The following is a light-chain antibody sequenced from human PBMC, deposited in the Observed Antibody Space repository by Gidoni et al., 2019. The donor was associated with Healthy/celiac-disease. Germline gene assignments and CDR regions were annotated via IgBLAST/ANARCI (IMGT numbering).Light chain of an antibody. Sequence: SSELTEPPSVSVSPGQTASITGSGDKLGEKYAGWYQQKPGQSPGLVSYQDSKRPSGITERFSGSNSGNTATLTISGTQAMDEADYYCQAWDSSTAVFGGGTKLTVL. CDR2: QDS. CDR3: QAWDSSTAV. V-gene: IGLV3-1*01. J-gene: IGLJ2*01. CDR1: KLGEKY.